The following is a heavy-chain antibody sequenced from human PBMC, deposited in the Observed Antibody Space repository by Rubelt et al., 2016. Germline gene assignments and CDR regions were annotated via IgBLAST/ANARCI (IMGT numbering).Heavy chain of an antibody. CDR1: GYTFTSYG. Sequence: QVQLVQSGAEVKKPGASVKVSCKASGYTFTSYGISWVRQAPGQGLEWMGWISAYHGNTNHAQKSQGRGTMTTDTSTSTAYMELRSLGSDDTAVYYCARDLPPFRRYNWNFPLDYWGQGTLVTVSS. J-gene: IGHJ4*02. CDR2: ISAYHGNT. CDR3: ARDLPPFRRYNWNFPLDY. V-gene: IGHV1-18*01. D-gene: IGHD1-7*01.